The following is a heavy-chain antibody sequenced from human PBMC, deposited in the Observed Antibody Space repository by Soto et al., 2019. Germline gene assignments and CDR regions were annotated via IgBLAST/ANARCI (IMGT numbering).Heavy chain of an antibody. CDR1: RGSFSGYY. D-gene: IGHD6-6*01. CDR3: ARAGDGSSSYFDY. Sequence: PSETLSLTCAVYRGSFSGYYWTWIRQPPGKGLEWIGEINHSGSTNYSPSIKSRVTISLDTSKNQFSLKLSYVTAADTAVYYCARAGDGSSSYFDYWGQGTLVT. CDR2: INHSGST. V-gene: IGHV4-34*01. J-gene: IGHJ4*02.